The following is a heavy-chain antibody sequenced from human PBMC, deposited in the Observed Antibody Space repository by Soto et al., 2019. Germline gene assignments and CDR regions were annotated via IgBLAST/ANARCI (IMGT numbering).Heavy chain of an antibody. CDR2: INYSGST. Sequence: PSETLSLTCTVSNGSMNDYYWTWIRQPPGKGLEWIGYINYSGSTKYNPSLKSRVTISIDTSKNQFSLSLSSVTTADTAVYHCVRLRGIIGTTDWSDPWGQGTLVTVSS. CDR3: VRLRGIIGTTDWSDP. D-gene: IGHD1-7*01. CDR1: NGSMNDYY. V-gene: IGHV4-59*01. J-gene: IGHJ5*02.